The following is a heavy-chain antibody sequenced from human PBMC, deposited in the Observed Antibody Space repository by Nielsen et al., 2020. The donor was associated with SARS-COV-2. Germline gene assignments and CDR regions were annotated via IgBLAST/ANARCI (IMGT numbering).Heavy chain of an antibody. CDR1: GFTFSSYE. Sequence: GESLKISCAASGFTFSSYEMNWVRQAPGKGLEWVSYISSSGSTIYYADSVKGRFTISRDNSKNTPYLQMNSLRAEDTAVYFCAKKFGLNWNYDYWGQGTLVTVSS. D-gene: IGHD1-7*01. CDR2: ISSSGSTI. V-gene: IGHV3-48*03. CDR3: AKKFGLNWNYDY. J-gene: IGHJ4*02.